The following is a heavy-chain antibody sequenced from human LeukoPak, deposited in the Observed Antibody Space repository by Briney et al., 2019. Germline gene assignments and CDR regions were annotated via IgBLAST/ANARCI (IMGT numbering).Heavy chain of an antibody. V-gene: IGHV4-59*01. Sequence: SETLSLTCTVSGGSTSSYYWSWIRQPPGKGLEWLGYIYYSGSTNYTPSLKSRVTISVDTSKNHFSLKLSSVTAADTAVYYCARASYDILTGYSRYYFDYWGQGTLVTVSS. CDR2: IYYSGST. CDR1: GGSTSSYY. CDR3: ARASYDILTGYSRYYFDY. D-gene: IGHD3-9*01. J-gene: IGHJ4*02.